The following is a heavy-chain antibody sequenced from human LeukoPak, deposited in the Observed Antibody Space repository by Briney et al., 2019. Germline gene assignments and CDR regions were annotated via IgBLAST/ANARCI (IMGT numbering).Heavy chain of an antibody. D-gene: IGHD3-10*01. Sequence: PSETLSLTCTVSGGSISSYYWGWIRQPPGKGLEWIGYIYYSGSTNYNPSLKSRVTISVDTSKNQFSLKLSSVTAADTAVYYCARVGIHYYGSGSYYPIWGQGTLVTVSS. CDR1: GGSISSYY. CDR2: IYYSGST. V-gene: IGHV4-59*01. CDR3: ARVGIHYYGSGSYYPI. J-gene: IGHJ4*02.